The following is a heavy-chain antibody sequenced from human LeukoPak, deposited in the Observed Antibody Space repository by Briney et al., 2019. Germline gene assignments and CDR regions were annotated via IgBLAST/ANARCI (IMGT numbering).Heavy chain of an antibody. V-gene: IGHV4-59*01. CDR1: GGSISSYY. Sequence: PSETLSLTCTVSGGSISSYYWSWIRQPPGKGLEWIGYIYYSGSTNYNPSLKSRVTISVDTSKNQFSLKLSSVTAADTAVYYCARTDYDYVWGGFDYWGQGTLVTVSS. J-gene: IGHJ4*02. D-gene: IGHD3-16*01. CDR2: IYYSGST. CDR3: ARTDYDYVWGGFDY.